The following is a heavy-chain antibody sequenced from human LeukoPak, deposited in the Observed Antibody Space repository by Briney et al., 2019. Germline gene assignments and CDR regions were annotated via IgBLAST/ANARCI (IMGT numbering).Heavy chain of an antibody. J-gene: IGHJ6*03. CDR1: GFSFRDFY. CDR2: ISSSGSTI. Sequence: PGGSLRLSCAASGFSFRDFYMSWIRQAPGRGLEWVSHISSSGSTIHYADSVKGRFTISRDNAKNSLYLQMSSLRAEDTAVYYCARDLRQRQRSWFGDLKPSYYYYMDVWGKGTAVTVSS. V-gene: IGHV3-11*04. CDR3: ARDLRQRQRSWFGDLKPSYYYYMDV. D-gene: IGHD3-10*01.